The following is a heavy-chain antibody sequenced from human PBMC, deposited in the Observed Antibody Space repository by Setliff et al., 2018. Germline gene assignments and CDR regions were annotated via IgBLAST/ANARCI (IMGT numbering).Heavy chain of an antibody. CDR1: GFSFSSYS. CDR2: ISSRDTTI. V-gene: IGHV3-48*01. J-gene: IGHJ4*02. D-gene: IGHD3-3*01. CDR3: AKVGIFGGGYFDF. Sequence: GESLKISCAASGFSFSSYSMNWVRQAPGKGLEWLSYISSRDTTIYYADSVKGRFTISRDNAKNSLYLQMNSLRAEDTAVYYCAKVGIFGGGYFDFWGQGTLVTVSS.